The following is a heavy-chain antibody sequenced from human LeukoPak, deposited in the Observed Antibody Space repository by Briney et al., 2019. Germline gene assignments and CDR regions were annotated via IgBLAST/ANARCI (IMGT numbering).Heavy chain of an antibody. V-gene: IGHV4-34*01. CDR2: INHSGST. D-gene: IGHD1-1*01. CDR1: GGSFSGYY. Sequence: SETLSLTCAVYGGSFSGYYWSWIRQPPGKGLEWIGEINHSGSTNYNPSLKSRVTISVDTSKNQFSLKLSSATAADTAVYYCARHERRYYFDYWGQGTLVTVSS. J-gene: IGHJ4*02. CDR3: ARHERRYYFDY.